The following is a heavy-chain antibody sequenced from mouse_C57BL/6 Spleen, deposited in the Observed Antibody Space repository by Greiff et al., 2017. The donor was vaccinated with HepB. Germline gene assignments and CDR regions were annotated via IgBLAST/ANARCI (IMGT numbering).Heavy chain of an antibody. D-gene: IGHD1-1*01. CDR1: GYTFTSYW. J-gene: IGHJ4*01. V-gene: IGHV1-69*01. CDR3: ARGYYGPPYAMDY. CDR2: IDPSDSYT. Sequence: VQLQQSGAELVMPGASVKLSCKASGYTFTSYWMHWVKQRPGQGLEWIGEIDPSDSYTNYNQKFKGKSTLTVDKSSSTAYMQLSRLTSEDSAVYYCARGYYGPPYAMDYWGQGTSVTVSS.